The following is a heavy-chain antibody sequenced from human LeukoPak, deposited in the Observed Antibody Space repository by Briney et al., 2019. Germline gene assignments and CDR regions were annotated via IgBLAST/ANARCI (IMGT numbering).Heavy chain of an antibody. CDR2: IYHSGST. J-gene: IGHJ4*02. D-gene: IGHD1-1*01. Sequence: PSETLSLTCTVSGGSISSGGYYWSWIRQPPGKGLEWIGYIYHSGSTYYNPSLKSRVTISVDRSKNQFSLKLSSVTAADTAVYYCARDSTGSPDYWGQGTLVTVSS. V-gene: IGHV4-30-2*01. CDR3: ARDSTGSPDY. CDR1: GGSISSGGYY.